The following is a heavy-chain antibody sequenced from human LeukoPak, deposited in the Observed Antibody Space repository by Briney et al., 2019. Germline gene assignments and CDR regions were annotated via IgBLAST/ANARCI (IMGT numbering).Heavy chain of an antibody. V-gene: IGHV4-39*07. CDR2: IYYTGTT. Sequence: SETLSLTCTVSGGSISSSSYYWGWIRQPPGKGLEWLGSIYYTGTTYYNPSLNHRVTISVDTSQNQFSLRLSSVTAADTAVYYCARDRSVGVLPAPPFDFWGQGTLVTVSS. D-gene: IGHD6-6*01. CDR1: GGSISSSSYY. CDR3: ARDRSVGVLPAPPFDF. J-gene: IGHJ4*02.